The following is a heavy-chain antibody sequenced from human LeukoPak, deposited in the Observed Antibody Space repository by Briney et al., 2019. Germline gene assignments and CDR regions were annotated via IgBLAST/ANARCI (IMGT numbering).Heavy chain of an antibody. J-gene: IGHJ3*02. Sequence: GGSLRLSCAASGFTFSSYSMNWVRQAPGKGLEWVSSISSSSSYIYYADSVKGRFTISRDNAKNSLYLQMNSLRAEDTAVYYCARDSIRRVVTPLGAFDTWGQGTMVTVSS. CDR1: GFTFSSYS. D-gene: IGHD4-23*01. CDR2: ISSSSSYI. V-gene: IGHV3-21*01. CDR3: ARDSIRRVVTPLGAFDT.